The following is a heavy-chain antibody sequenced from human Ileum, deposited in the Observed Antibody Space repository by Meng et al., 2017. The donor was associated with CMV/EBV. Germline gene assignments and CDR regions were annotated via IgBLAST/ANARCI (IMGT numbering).Heavy chain of an antibody. CDR3: AKDRSFSSYYGMDV. Sequence: GESLKISCAASGFTISNYGMHWVRQAPGKGLEWVAFIRYDGSDKFYADSVKGRFTISRDNSKNTLYLQMNSLRAEDTAVYYCAKDRSFSSYYGMDVWGQGTTVTVSS. CDR1: GFTISNYG. V-gene: IGHV3-30*02. D-gene: IGHD2/OR15-2a*01. J-gene: IGHJ6*02. CDR2: IRYDGSDK.